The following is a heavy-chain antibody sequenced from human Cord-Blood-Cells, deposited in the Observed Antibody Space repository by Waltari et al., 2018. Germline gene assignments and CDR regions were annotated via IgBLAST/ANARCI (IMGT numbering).Heavy chain of an antibody. D-gene: IGHD4-17*01. V-gene: IGHV1-69*04. CDR1: GGTFSSYA. CDR3: AREGDYGGNYDAFDI. CDR2: IIPILGIT. J-gene: IGHJ3*02. Sequence: QVQLVQSGVEVKKPGSSVKVSCKASGGTFSSYAISWVRQAPGQGLEWMGGIIPILGITNAAQKFQGRVTITADESTSTAYMELSSLRSEDTAVYYCAREGDYGGNYDAFDIWGQGTMVTVSS.